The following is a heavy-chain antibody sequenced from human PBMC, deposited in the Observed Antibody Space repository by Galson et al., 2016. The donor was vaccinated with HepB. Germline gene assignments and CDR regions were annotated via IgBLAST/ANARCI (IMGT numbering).Heavy chain of an antibody. Sequence: SLRLSCAASGFTFSTYGMHWVRQAPGKGLEWVARIWYDGSKKYYADSVKGRFTISRDNSKDTLSLQMHSLRAEDTAVYYCASAGYSLDWYFDLWGRGTLVSVSS. CDR1: GFTFSTYG. CDR2: IWYDGSKK. D-gene: IGHD5-24*01. V-gene: IGHV3-33*01. J-gene: IGHJ2*01. CDR3: ASAGYSLDWYFDL.